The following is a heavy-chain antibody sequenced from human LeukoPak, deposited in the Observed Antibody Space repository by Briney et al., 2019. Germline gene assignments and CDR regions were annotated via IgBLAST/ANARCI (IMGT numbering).Heavy chain of an antibody. D-gene: IGHD6-13*01. J-gene: IGHJ6*02. CDR1: GGSISSYF. V-gene: IGHV4-59*01. CDR2: VYYRGST. Sequence: SETLSLTCTVSGGSISSYFWNWIRQSPGKGLERVGYVYYRGSTNYNPSLKSRVTISVDTSKNQFSLELSSVTAADTAVYYCARDMTRAVPIPGTYYYAYAMDVWGQGTTVTVSS. CDR3: ARDMTRAVPIPGTYYYAYAMDV.